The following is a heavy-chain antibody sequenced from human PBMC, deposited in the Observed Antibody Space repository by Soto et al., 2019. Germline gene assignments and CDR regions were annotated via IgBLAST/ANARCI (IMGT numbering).Heavy chain of an antibody. CDR1: GGSISNFY. V-gene: IGHV4-59*01. CDR3: ARARGFRQPSYSWFDP. CDR2: IYYSGST. D-gene: IGHD2-2*01. J-gene: IGHJ5*02. Sequence: SETLSLTCTVSGGSISNFYWSWIRQPPGKGLEYIGFIYYSGSTNYNPSLKSRVTISVDTSKNQFSLNLSSVTAADTAMYYCARARGFRQPSYSWFDPWGQGIPVTVSS.